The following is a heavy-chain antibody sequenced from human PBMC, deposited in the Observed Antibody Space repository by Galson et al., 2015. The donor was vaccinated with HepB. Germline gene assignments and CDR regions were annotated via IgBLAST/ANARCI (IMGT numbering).Heavy chain of an antibody. V-gene: IGHV1-2*06. CDR3: ARTGGGILEWLLLYYFDY. J-gene: IGHJ4*01. CDR1: GYTFTDYH. CDR2: INPNSGGT. Sequence: SVKVSCKASGYTFTDYHMHWVRQAPGQGLEWMGRINPNSGGTNYAQKFQGRVTMTRDTSISTAYMELSRLRSDDTAVYYCARTGGGILEWLLLYYFDYWGHGTLVTVSS. D-gene: IGHD3-3*01.